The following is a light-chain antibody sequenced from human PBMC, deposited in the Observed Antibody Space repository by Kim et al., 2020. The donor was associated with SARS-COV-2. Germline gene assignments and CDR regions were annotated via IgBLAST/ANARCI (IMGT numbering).Light chain of an antibody. J-gene: IGLJ2*01. V-gene: IGLV3-1*01. CDR3: QAWDSSTVV. CDR2: QDS. Sequence: SVSPGQTASITCSGDKLGDKYACWYQQRPGQSPVLVIYQDSKRPSGIPERFSGSNSGNTATLTISGTQAMDEADYYCQAWDSSTVVFGGGTKLTVL. CDR1: KLGDKY.